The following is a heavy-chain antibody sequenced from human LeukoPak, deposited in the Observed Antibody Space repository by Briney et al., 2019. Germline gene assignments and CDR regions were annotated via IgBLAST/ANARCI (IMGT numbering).Heavy chain of an antibody. CDR1: GGSFSGYY. CDR2: INHSGST. V-gene: IGHV4-34*01. Sequence: SETLSLTCAVYGGSFSGYYWSWIRQPPGKGREWIGEINHSGSTNYNPSLKSRVTISVDTSKNQFSLKLSSVTAADTAVYYCARAARRYCSSTSCSVPRYWFDPWGQGTLVTVSS. D-gene: IGHD2-2*01. J-gene: IGHJ5*02. CDR3: ARAARRYCSSTSCSVPRYWFDP.